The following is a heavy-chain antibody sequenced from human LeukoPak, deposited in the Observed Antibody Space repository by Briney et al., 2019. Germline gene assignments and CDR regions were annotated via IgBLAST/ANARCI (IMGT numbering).Heavy chain of an antibody. J-gene: IGHJ3*02. D-gene: IGHD2-2*01. CDR1: GYSFTNYW. Sequence: GESLKISCKGSGYSFTNYWIAWVRQMPGKGLEWMGIIYPGDSDTINSPSFQGQVTFSADKSISAAYLQWGSLKASDTAMYYCARRRFCSSTSCYEGAFDIWGQGTMVTVSS. V-gene: IGHV5-51*01. CDR3: ARRRFCSSTSCYEGAFDI. CDR2: IYPGDSDT.